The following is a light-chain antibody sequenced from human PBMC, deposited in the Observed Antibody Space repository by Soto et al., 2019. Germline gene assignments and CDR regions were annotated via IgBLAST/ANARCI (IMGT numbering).Light chain of an antibody. V-gene: IGKV1-27*01. Sequence: DIQMTQSPSSLSASVGDRVTITCRASQAISNYLAWHQQKSGQVPKLLIYAASTLQSGVPSRFSGSVSGTDFTLTINSLQPEDVATYYCQKYNSAPRTFGQGTKVDIK. CDR3: QKYNSAPRT. J-gene: IGKJ1*01. CDR2: AAS. CDR1: QAISNY.